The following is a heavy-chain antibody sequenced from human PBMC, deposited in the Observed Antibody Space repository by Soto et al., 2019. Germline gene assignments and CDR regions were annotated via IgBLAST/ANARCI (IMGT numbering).Heavy chain of an antibody. CDR3: ARSMYYSDGSNYSPFDY. D-gene: IGHD3-22*01. CDR2: FYYTGST. CDR1: GGSVSSGNDY. J-gene: IGHJ4*02. Sequence: SETLSLTCTVSGGSVSSGNDYWSWIRQPPGKGLEWIGYFYYTGSTNYNPSLKSRVTISIDASKNQFSLRLSSVTAADTAVYYCARSMYYSDGSNYSPFDYWGQGTLVTVSS. V-gene: IGHV4-61*01.